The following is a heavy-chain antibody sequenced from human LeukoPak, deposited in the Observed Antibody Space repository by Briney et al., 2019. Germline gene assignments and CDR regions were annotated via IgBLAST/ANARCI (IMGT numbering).Heavy chain of an antibody. CDR2: INPNSGGT. J-gene: IGHJ4*02. D-gene: IGHD1-26*01. Sequence: ASVKVSCKASGYTFTGYYMHWVRQAPGQGLEWMGWINPNSGGTNYAQKFQGRVTKTRDTSISTAYMELSRLRSDDTAVYYCARDPTGDSGSLGTPDYWGQGTLVTVSS. CDR3: ARDPTGDSGSLGTPDY. V-gene: IGHV1-2*02. CDR1: GYTFTGYY.